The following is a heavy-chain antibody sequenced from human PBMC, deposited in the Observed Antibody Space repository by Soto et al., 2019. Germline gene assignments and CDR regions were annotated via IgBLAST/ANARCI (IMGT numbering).Heavy chain of an antibody. CDR2: INHSGST. CDR3: ARGGNWGRGG. D-gene: IGHD7-27*01. Sequence: QVQLQQWGAGLLKPSETLSLTCAVYGGSFSGYYWSWIRQPPGKGLEWIGEINHSGSTNYNPSLKSRVTISVDTSKNQFSLKLSSVTAADTAVYYCARGGNWGRGGWGQGTLVTVSS. J-gene: IGHJ4*02. V-gene: IGHV4-34*01. CDR1: GGSFSGYY.